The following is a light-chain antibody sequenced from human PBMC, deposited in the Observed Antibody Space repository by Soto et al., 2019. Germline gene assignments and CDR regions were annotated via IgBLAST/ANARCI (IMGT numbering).Light chain of an antibody. V-gene: IGKV1D-12*01. CDR3: QQANSFPIT. J-gene: IGKJ5*01. Sequence: IQMTQSPSSVSASVGDRVTITGRASQGISNRLAWYQQKPGKAPKLLIYEASSLQSGVPSRISGSGSGTDFTLTISSLQPEDFATYYCQQANSFPITFGRGTRLEIK. CDR2: EAS. CDR1: QGISNR.